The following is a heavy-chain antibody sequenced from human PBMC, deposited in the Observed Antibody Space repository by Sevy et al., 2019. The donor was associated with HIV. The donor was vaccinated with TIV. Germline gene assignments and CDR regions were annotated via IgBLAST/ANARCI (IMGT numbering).Heavy chain of an antibody. D-gene: IGHD2-2*01. CDR3: ATDSEVPTDIGREWFDP. Sequence: ASVKVSCKASGYTFTSYGISWVRQAPGQGLEWMGWISAYNGNTNYAQKLQVRVTMTTDTSTSSAYMELRSLRSDDTAVYYCATDSEVPTDIGREWFDPWGQGTLVTVSS. V-gene: IGHV1-18*01. J-gene: IGHJ5*02. CDR2: ISAYNGNT. CDR1: GYTFTSYG.